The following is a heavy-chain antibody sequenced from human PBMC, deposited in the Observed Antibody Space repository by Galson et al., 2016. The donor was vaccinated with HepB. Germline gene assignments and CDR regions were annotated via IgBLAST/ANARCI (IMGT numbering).Heavy chain of an antibody. CDR1: GFTLNSFA. Sequence: SLRLSCAASGFTLNSFAMSWVRQAPGKGLEWVSAINGGSAHYADSVQGRFTISRDTSKHTLYLEMNSLRAEDTAIYYCSRAFRYGTGWYGRNDCWGQGTLVTVSS. D-gene: IGHD6-19*01. CDR3: SRAFRYGTGWYGRNDC. CDR2: INGGSA. J-gene: IGHJ4*02. V-gene: IGHV3-23*01.